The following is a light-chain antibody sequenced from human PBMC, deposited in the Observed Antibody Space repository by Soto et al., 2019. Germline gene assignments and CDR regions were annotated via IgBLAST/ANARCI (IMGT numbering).Light chain of an antibody. CDR2: DVS. Sequence: QSALTQPASVSGSPGQSLTISCTGTSSDVGGYNYVSWYQQHPGKAPKLMIYDVSNRPSGVSNRFSDSKSGNTASLTISGLQAEDEADYYCSSYTSSSTSKVFGGGTKLTVL. CDR1: SSDVGGYNY. J-gene: IGLJ2*01. V-gene: IGLV2-14*01. CDR3: SSYTSSSTSKV.